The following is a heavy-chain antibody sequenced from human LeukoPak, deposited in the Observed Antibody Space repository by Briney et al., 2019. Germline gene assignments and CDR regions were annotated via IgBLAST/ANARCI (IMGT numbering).Heavy chain of an antibody. CDR2: LSWDSRNI. J-gene: IGHJ6*02. V-gene: IGHV3-9*01. Sequence: GRSLRLSCAASGFTFDDYAMFWVRQAPGKGLEWVSGLSWDSRNIGYAASVKGRFTISRDNAKNSLYLQMNSLRPEDTAFYYCARGNRDSSSFYYYYGMDVWGQGTTVTVSS. D-gene: IGHD6-13*01. CDR3: ARGNRDSSSFYYYYGMDV. CDR1: GFTFDDYA.